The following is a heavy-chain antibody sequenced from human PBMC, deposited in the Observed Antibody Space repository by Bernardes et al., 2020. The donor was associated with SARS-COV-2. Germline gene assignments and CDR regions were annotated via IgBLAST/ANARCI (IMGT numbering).Heavy chain of an antibody. CDR3: ARRGNYYDSSGYLYYFDY. CDR1: GGSIRSSSYY. CDR2: IYRSGST. V-gene: IGHV4-39*01. D-gene: IGHD3-22*01. Sequence: WETLSLTCTVSGGSIRSSSYYWGWIRQPTGKGLQWIGDIYRSGSTYYNPSLKSRVTISVDTSKNQFSLKMSSVTATDTAVYYCARRGNYYDSSGYLYYFDYWGQGTLVTVSS. J-gene: IGHJ4*02.